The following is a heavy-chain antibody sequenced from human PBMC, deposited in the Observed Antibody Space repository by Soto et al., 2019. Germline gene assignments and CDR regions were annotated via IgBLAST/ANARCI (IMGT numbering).Heavy chain of an antibody. CDR3: TTDPGGVKYYYDSSGYYTSFGYFDL. CDR2: IKSKTDGGTT. V-gene: IGHV3-15*01. Sequence: GGSLRLSCAASGFTFSNAWMSWVRQAPGKGLEWVGRIKSKTDGGTTDYAAPVKGRFTISRDDSKNTLYLKMNSLKTEDTAVYYCTTDPGGVKYYYDSSGYYTSFGYFDLWGRGTLVTVSS. J-gene: IGHJ2*01. D-gene: IGHD3-22*01. CDR1: GFTFSNAW.